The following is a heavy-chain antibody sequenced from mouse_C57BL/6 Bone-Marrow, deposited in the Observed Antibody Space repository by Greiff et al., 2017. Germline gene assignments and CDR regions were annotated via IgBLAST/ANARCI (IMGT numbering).Heavy chain of an antibody. CDR1: GYTFTSYW. Sequence: VKLQQPGAELVKPGASVKLSCKASGYTFTSYWMQWVKQRPGQGLEWIGEIDPSDSYTNYNQKFKGKATLTVDTSSSTAYMQLSNLTSEDAAVYYCTAYYSNYDWYFDVWGTGTTVTVSS. CDR2: IDPSDSYT. D-gene: IGHD2-5*01. CDR3: TAYYSNYDWYFDV. V-gene: IGHV1-50*01. J-gene: IGHJ1*03.